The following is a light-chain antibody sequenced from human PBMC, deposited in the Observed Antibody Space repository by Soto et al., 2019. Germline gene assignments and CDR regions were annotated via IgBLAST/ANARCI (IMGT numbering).Light chain of an antibody. CDR2: GAP. Sequence: IQLTQSPSSLSASMGDRVTITCRASQGIINYLAWYQQKPGKAPKLLIYGAPTLQGGVPSRFSGSGSGTDFTLTVSSLQPEDLATYYSQQLFMYPPTSGPGTKVDIK. V-gene: IGKV1-9*01. CDR1: QGIINY. CDR3: QQLFMYPPT. J-gene: IGKJ3*01.